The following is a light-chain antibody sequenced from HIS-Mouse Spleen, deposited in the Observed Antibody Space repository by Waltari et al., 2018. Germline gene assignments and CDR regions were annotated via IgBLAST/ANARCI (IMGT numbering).Light chain of an antibody. CDR1: KLGDKY. V-gene: IGLV3-1*01. J-gene: IGLJ1*01. Sequence: SYELTQPPSVSVSPGQTASITCSGDKLGDKYACWYQQKPGQSPGLVINQDSKRPSGIPERFSGSNSGNTATLTISGTQAMEEADYYCQAWDSSTYVFGTGTKVTVL. CDR3: QAWDSSTYV. CDR2: QDS.